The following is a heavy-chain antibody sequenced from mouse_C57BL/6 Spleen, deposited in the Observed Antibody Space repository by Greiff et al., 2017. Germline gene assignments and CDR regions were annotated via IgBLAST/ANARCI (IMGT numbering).Heavy chain of an antibody. CDR2: IYPGSGNT. Sequence: QVQLKESGAELVRPGASVKLSCKASGYTFTDYYINWVKQRPGQGLEWIARIYPGSGNTYYNEKFKGKATLTAEKSSSTAYMQLSSLTSEDSAVYFCARADYYDYDAYFDVWGTGTTVTVSS. J-gene: IGHJ1*03. CDR3: ARADYYDYDAYFDV. CDR1: GYTFTDYY. D-gene: IGHD2-4*01. V-gene: IGHV1-76*01.